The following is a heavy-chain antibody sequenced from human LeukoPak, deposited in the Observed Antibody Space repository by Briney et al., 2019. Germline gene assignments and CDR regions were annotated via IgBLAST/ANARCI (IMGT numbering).Heavy chain of an antibody. CDR3: ARRRSSGKIFDY. D-gene: IGHD3-10*01. CDR1: GLTLSHYY. V-gene: IGHV3-74*01. Sequence: GGSLRLSCAASGLTLSHYYMHWVRQAPGKGLLWVSRIDPPGNDKNYADAVKGRFTISRDYAHNTLYLQMNSLRAEDTAVYYCARRRSSGKIFDYWGQGTLVTVSS. J-gene: IGHJ4*02. CDR2: IDPPGNDK.